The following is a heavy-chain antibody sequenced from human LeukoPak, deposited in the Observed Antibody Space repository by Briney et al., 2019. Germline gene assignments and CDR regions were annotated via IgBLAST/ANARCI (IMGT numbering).Heavy chain of an antibody. Sequence: SVKVSCKASGGTFSSYAISWVRQAPGQGLEWMGGIITIFGTANYAQKFQGRVTITADESTSTAYMELSSLRSEDTAVYYCARDIGMNGTSSLYYGMDVWGQGTTVTVSS. J-gene: IGHJ6*02. D-gene: IGHD2-2*01. CDR3: ARDIGMNGTSSLYYGMDV. CDR1: GGTFSSYA. V-gene: IGHV1-69*13. CDR2: IITIFGTA.